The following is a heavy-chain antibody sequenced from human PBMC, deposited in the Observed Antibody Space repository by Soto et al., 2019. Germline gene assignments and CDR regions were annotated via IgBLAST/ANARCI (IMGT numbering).Heavy chain of an antibody. J-gene: IGHJ4*02. Sequence: PGGSLRLSCAASGFTFSSYGMHWVRQAPGKGLQWVTAISYDGSNKYYADSVKGRFTISRDNSKNTLYLQMNSLRAEDTAVYYCAKESGSLVFEYWGQGTPVTVSS. CDR3: AKESGSLVFEY. D-gene: IGHD1-26*01. CDR1: GFTFSSYG. V-gene: IGHV3-30*18. CDR2: ISYDGSNK.